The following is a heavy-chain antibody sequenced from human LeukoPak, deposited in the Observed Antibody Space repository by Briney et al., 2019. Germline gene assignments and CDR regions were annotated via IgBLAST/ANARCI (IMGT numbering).Heavy chain of an antibody. V-gene: IGHV3-23*01. Sequence: GGSLRLSCAASGFTFSTYSMNWVRQAPGKGLEWVSAISGSGGSTYYADSVKGRFTISRDNSKNTLYLQMNSLRAEDTAVYYCAKHSSSYYKYYFDYWGQGTLVTVSS. J-gene: IGHJ4*02. CDR3: AKHSSSYYKYYFDY. CDR2: ISGSGGST. D-gene: IGHD6-13*01. CDR1: GFTFSTYS.